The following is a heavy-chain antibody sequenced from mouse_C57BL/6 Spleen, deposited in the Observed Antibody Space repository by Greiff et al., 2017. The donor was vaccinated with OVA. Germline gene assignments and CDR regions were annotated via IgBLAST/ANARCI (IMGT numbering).Heavy chain of an antibody. D-gene: IGHD2-3*01. CDR1: GFTFSSYT. J-gene: IGHJ2*01. Sequence: EVMLVESGGGLVKPGGSLKLSCAASGFTFSSYTMSWVRQTPEKRLEWVATISGGGGNTYYPDSVKGRFTISRDNAKNTLYLQMSSLRSEDTALYYCARHPLGYYYCDYWGQGTTLTVSS. CDR2: ISGGGGNT. CDR3: ARHPLGYYYCDY. V-gene: IGHV5-9*01.